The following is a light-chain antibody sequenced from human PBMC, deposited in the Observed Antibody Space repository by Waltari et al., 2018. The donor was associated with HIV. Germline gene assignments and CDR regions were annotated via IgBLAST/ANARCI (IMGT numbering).Light chain of an antibody. CDR1: RSNIGSNT. CDR3: TTWDDSLNVLV. Sequence: QSVLTQPPSASGTPGQTVTISCSGSRSNIGSNTVHWYQHLPGTAPKLLIYSNNVRPSGVPDRFSGFKSGTSASLAISGLQSQDEADYYCTTWDDSLNVLVFGGGTEVTVL. J-gene: IGLJ3*02. CDR2: SNN. V-gene: IGLV1-44*01.